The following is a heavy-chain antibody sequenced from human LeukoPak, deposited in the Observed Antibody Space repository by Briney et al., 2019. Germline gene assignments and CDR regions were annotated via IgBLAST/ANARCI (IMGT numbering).Heavy chain of an antibody. CDR3: AREGGGDCGDYLRY. J-gene: IGHJ4*02. D-gene: IGHD4-17*01. Sequence: GGSLRLSCAASGFTVSGNYMSWVRQAPGKGLEWVSVIYSGGDTYSADSVKGRFTISRDNSKNTVYLQMNSLRAEDTAVYYCAREGGGDCGDYLRYWGQGTLVTVSS. CDR2: IYSGGDT. V-gene: IGHV3-53*01. CDR1: GFTVSGNY.